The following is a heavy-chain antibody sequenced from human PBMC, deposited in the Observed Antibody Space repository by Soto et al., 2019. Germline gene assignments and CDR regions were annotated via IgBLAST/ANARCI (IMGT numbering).Heavy chain of an antibody. CDR3: ARGPYYDSSGYYYVGRPFYFDY. D-gene: IGHD3-22*01. V-gene: IGHV4-34*01. CDR1: GGSFSGYY. CDR2: INHSGST. Sequence: PSETLSLTCAVYGGSFSGYYWSWIRQPPGKGLEWIGEINHSGSTNYNPSLKSRVTISVDTSKNQFSLKLSSVTAADTAVYYCARGPYYDSSGYYYVGRPFYFDYWGQGTLVTVSS. J-gene: IGHJ4*02.